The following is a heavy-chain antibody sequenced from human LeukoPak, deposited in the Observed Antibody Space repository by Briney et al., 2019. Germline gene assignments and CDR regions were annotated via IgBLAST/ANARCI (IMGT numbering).Heavy chain of an antibody. Sequence: SGTLCLTCTASGCSIRSYYWSRIRQPPGKGLEWVGDIYYSGSTNYNPSPKSRVTISVDTSKNQFSLKLSSVPAADTAVYYCARGGGSTDYYDSSGYFWGQGTLVTVSS. J-gene: IGHJ4*02. CDR1: GCSIRSYY. D-gene: IGHD3-22*01. CDR3: ARGGGSTDYYDSSGYF. CDR2: IYYSGST. V-gene: IGHV4-59*01.